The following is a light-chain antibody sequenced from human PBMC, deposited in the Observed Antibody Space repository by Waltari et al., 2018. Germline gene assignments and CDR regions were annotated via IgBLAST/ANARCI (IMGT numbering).Light chain of an antibody. J-gene: IGLJ3*02. V-gene: IGLV2-23*02. CDR1: SSDVGFYNL. CDR2: EVI. CDR3: CSYVGRNIWV. Sequence: QSALTQPASVSGSPGQSITISCTGTSSDVGFYNLVSWSQQHPDKAPKPLVYEVIERPSGVSNRFSGSKSGNTASLTISGLQAEDEADYYCCSYVGRNIWVFGGGTKVTVL.